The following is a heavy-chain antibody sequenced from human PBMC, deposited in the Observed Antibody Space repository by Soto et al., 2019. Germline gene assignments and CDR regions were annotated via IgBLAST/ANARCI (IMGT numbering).Heavy chain of an antibody. J-gene: IGHJ6*02. CDR1: GYTFTGYY. CDR3: ARGLTTVTTRPPRNYYYGMDG. V-gene: IGHV1-2*04. Sequence: GASVKVSCKASGYTFTGYYMHWVRQAPGQGLEWMGWINPNSGGTNYAQKFQGWVTMTRDTSISTAYMELSRLRSDDTAVYYCARGLTTVTTRPPRNYYYGMDGWGQGTTVTVSS. CDR2: INPNSGGT. D-gene: IGHD4-4*01.